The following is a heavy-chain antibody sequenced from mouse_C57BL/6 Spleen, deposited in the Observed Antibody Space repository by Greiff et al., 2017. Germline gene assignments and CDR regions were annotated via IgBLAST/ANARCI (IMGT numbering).Heavy chain of an antibody. CDR3: ATDSSVLAY. D-gene: IGHD3-2*02. CDR1: GYTFTSYW. V-gene: IGHV1-50*01. CDR2: IDPSDSYT. J-gene: IGHJ3*01. Sequence: VQLQQPGAELVKPGASVKLSCKASGYTFTSYWMQWVKHRPGQGLEWIGEIDPSDSYTNYNQKFKGKATLTVDTSSSTAYMQLSSLTSEDSAVYYCATDSSVLAYWGQGTLVTVSA.